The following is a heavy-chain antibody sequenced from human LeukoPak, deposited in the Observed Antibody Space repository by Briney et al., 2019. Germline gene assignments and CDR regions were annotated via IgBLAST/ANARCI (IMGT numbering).Heavy chain of an antibody. V-gene: IGHV5-51*01. CDR1: GYSFTSYW. J-gene: IGHJ3*02. CDR3: ARPHTPRVGPDAFDI. Sequence: HGESLKISCKGSGYSFTSYWIGWVRQMPGKGLEWMGIIYSGDSDTRYSPSFQGQVTISADKSLSTAYLQWSSLKASDTAMYYCARPHTPRVGPDAFDIWGQGTMVTVSS. CDR2: IYSGDSDT.